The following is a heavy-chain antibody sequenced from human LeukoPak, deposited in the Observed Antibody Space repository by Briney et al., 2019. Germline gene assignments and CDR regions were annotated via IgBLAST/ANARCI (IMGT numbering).Heavy chain of an antibody. Sequence: GASVKVSCRASGYTLTGYYMHWVRQAPGQGLEWMGRINPNSGGTNYAQKFQGRVTITRDTSISTAYMELSRLRSGDTAVYYCARDEDIVVVPAAMPWGQGTLVTVSS. J-gene: IGHJ5*02. D-gene: IGHD2-2*01. V-gene: IGHV1-2*06. CDR3: ARDEDIVVVPAAMP. CDR2: INPNSGGT. CDR1: GYTLTGYY.